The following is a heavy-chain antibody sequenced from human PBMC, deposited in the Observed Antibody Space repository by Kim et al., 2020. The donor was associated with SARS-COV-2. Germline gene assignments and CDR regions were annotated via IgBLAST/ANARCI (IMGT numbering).Heavy chain of an antibody. V-gene: IGHV4-59*01. J-gene: IGHJ3*02. D-gene: IGHD1-26*01. CDR1: GGSISSYY. CDR2: IYYSGST. Sequence: SETLSLTCTVSGGSISSYYWSWIRQPPGKGLEWIGYIYYSGSTNYNPSLKSRVTISVDTSKNQFSLKLSSVTAADTAVYYCARGGGEWELGTDAFDIWGQGTMVTVSS. CDR3: ARGGGEWELGTDAFDI.